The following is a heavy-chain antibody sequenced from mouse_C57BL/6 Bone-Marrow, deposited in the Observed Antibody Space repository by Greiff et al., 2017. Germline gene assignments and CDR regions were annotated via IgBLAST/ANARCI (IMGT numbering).Heavy chain of an antibody. D-gene: IGHD4-1*01. CDR1: GYTFTDYY. J-gene: IGHJ2*01. CDR3: ARSWDYFDY. Sequence: VQLQQSGPVLVKPGASVKMSCKASGYTFTDYYMNWVKQSHGKSLEWIGVINPYNGGTSYNQKFKGKATLTVDKSSSTAYMELNSLTSEDSAVYYCARSWDYFDYWGHGTTLTVSS. V-gene: IGHV1-19*01. CDR2: INPYNGGT.